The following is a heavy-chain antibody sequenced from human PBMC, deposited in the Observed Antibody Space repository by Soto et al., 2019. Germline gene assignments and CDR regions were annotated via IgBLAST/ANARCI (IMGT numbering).Heavy chain of an antibody. CDR2: IYYSGST. Sequence: SETLSLTCTVSGGSISSYYWSWIRQPPGKGLEWIGYIYYSGSTNYNPSLKSRVTISVDTSKNQFSLKLSSVTAADTAVYYCARVEGGGEGGAAGWFDPWGQGTLVTVSS. V-gene: IGHV4-59*01. D-gene: IGHD2-21*01. CDR3: ARVEGGGEGGAAGWFDP. J-gene: IGHJ5*02. CDR1: GGSISSYY.